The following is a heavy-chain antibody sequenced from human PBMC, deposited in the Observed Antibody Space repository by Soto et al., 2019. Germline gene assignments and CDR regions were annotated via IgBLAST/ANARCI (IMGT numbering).Heavy chain of an antibody. CDR2: IYSGGST. D-gene: IGHD4-17*01. V-gene: IGHV3-66*01. CDR1: GFTVSSNY. J-gene: IGHJ4*02. Sequence: AGGSLRLSCAASGFTVSSNYMSWVRQAPGKGLEWVSVIYSGGSTYYADSVKGRFTISRDNSKNTLYLQMNSLRAEDTAVYYCARATLDYGDYETPFFDYWGQGTLVTVSS. CDR3: ARATLDYGDYETPFFDY.